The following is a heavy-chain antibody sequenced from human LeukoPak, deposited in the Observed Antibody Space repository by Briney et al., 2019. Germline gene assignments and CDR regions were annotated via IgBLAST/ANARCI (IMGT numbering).Heavy chain of an antibody. CDR1: GFTFSSYA. D-gene: IGHD6-13*01. CDR2: ISGSGGST. V-gene: IGHV3-23*01. Sequence: GGSLRLSCAASGFTFSSYAMSWVRQAPGKGLVWVSAISGSGGSTYYADSVKGRFTISRDNSKNTLYLQMNSLRAEDTAVYYCAKSGGQQLVPNYWGQGTLVTVSS. CDR3: AKSGGQQLVPNY. J-gene: IGHJ4*02.